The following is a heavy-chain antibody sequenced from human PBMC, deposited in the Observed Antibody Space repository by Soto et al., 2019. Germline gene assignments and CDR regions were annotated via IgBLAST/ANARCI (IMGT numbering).Heavy chain of an antibody. CDR1: GFTFSSYS. V-gene: IGHV3-48*02. CDR2: ISSSSSTI. CDR3: ARGGRGYYFDY. D-gene: IGHD3-10*01. J-gene: IGHJ4*02. Sequence: EVQLVESGGGLVQPGGSLRLSCAASGFTFSSYSMNWVRQAPGKGLEWVSYISSSSSTIYYADSVKGRFTISRDNAKNSLYLQMNSLGDEDRAVYYWARGGRGYYFDYWGQGTLVTVSS.